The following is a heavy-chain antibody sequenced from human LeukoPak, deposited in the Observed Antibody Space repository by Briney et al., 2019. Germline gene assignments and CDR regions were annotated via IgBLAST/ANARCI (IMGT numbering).Heavy chain of an antibody. Sequence: GGSLRLSCAASGFTFSTFGMHWVRQAPGKGLEWVAVISYDGSDKYYTDSVKGRFTISRDNSKNTLYLQMNSLRAEDTAVYYCAKGTKAHILTAYMRDRWFDPWGQGTLVTVSS. CDR2: ISYDGSDK. D-gene: IGHD3-9*01. CDR3: AKGTKAHILTAYMRDRWFDP. CDR1: GFTFSTFG. V-gene: IGHV3-30*18. J-gene: IGHJ5*02.